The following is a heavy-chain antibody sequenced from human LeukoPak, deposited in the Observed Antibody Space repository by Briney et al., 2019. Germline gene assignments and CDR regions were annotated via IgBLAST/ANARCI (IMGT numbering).Heavy chain of an antibody. J-gene: IGHJ3*02. D-gene: IGHD4-11*01. CDR2: ISGSGGNT. CDR1: GFIFPNYV. Sequence: GGSLRLSCAASGFIFPNYVMTWVRQAPGKGLEWVSAISGSGGNTYYADSVKGRFTISRDNSKNTLYLQMNSLRAEDAAVYYCANEYSKGDIWGQGTMVTVSS. CDR3: ANEYSKGDI. V-gene: IGHV3-23*01.